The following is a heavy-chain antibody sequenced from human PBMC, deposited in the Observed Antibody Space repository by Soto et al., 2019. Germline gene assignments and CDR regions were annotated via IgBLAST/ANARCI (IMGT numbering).Heavy chain of an antibody. CDR3: ASRARGVLTDDAFDI. CDR1: GCTFSSYA. CDR2: IIPIFGTA. Sequence: SVKVSCKASGCTFSSYAISWVRQAPGQGLEWMGGIIPIFGTANYAQKFQGRVTITADESTSTAYMELSSLRSEDTAVYYCASRARGVLTDDAFDIWGQGTMVTVSS. D-gene: IGHD6-6*01. V-gene: IGHV1-69*13. J-gene: IGHJ3*02.